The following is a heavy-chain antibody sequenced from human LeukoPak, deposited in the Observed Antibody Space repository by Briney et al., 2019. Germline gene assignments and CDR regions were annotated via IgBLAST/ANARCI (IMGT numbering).Heavy chain of an antibody. D-gene: IGHD6-13*01. CDR3: VKGWYVDY. J-gene: IGHJ4*02. CDR1: GFTFSSYA. V-gene: IGHV3-30-3*01. CDR2: ISYDGSNK. Sequence: PGRSLRVSCAASGFTFSSYAMHWVRQAPGKGLEWVAVISYDGSNKYYADSVKGRFIISRDNSKNMLYLQMSSLRIEDTAVYYCVKGWYVDYWGQGTLVTVSS.